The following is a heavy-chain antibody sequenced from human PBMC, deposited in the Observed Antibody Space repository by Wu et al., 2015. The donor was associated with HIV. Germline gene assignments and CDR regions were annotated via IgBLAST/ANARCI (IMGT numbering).Heavy chain of an antibody. Sequence: QVQLIQSGPEMKRPGSSLKVSCKASGGTFDSFAVSWVRQVPGQGLQWLGGIIPMFKRPNYADGLEHRLTITVDESSASVYMELRGLRSGDTALYYCARNVPYLGQVWGRGTLITVSS. V-gene: IGHV1-69*13. J-gene: IGHJ4*01. D-gene: IGHD3-10*01. CDR3: ARNVPYLGQV. CDR2: IIPMFKRP. CDR1: GGTFDSFA.